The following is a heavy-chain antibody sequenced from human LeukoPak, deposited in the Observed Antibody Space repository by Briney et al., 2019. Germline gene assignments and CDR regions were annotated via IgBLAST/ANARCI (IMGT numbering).Heavy chain of an antibody. V-gene: IGHV3-53*01. Sequence: GGSLRLSCAGSGFTVSTNFMSWVRQAPGKGLEWVSTLYNDAFGSTTYYADSVTGRYTISRDNSQNTLFLQMSSLTAEDTAMYYCARELGGGGLHYFDYWGRGTLVTVSS. CDR2: LYNDAFGSTT. CDR1: GFTVSTNF. CDR3: ARELGGGGLHYFDY. J-gene: IGHJ4*02. D-gene: IGHD3-16*01.